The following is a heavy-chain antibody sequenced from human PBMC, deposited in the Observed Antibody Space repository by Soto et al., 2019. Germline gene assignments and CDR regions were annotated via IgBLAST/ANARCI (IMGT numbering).Heavy chain of an antibody. CDR1: GFTFSNYG. D-gene: IGHD3-10*01. CDR2: IWYDGTTK. V-gene: IGHV3-33*01. Sequence: QVQLVESGGGVVQPGRSLRLSCAASGFTFSNYGMHWVRQAPGKGLEWVAVIWYDGTTKYYADSVKGRFTISRDNSKNPLYLQMNSLRAEDTAVYYGASVDTSYGSGSWGQGTLVTVSS. J-gene: IGHJ5*02. CDR3: ASVDTSYGSGS.